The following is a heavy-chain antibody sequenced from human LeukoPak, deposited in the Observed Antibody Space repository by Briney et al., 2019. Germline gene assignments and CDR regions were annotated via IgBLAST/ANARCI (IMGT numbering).Heavy chain of an antibody. D-gene: IGHD3-22*01. CDR2: ISSNGGST. Sequence: GGSLRLSCSASGFTFSSYAMHWVRQAPGKGLEYVSAISSNGGSTYYADSVKGRFTISRDNSKNTLYLQMNSLRAEDTAVYYCAKDPNPYDSSGYYRYWGQGTLVTVSS. J-gene: IGHJ4*02. CDR1: GFTFSSYA. CDR3: AKDPNPYDSSGYYRY. V-gene: IGHV3-64*04.